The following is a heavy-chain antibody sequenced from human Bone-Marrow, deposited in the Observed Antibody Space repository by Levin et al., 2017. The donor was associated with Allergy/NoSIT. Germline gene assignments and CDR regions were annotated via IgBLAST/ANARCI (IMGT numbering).Heavy chain of an antibody. J-gene: IGHJ4*02. V-gene: IGHV3-30-3*01. CDR2: ISGDGTNK. CDR1: GFTFSRA. D-gene: IGHD6-19*01. CDR3: ARKGGSSGWYDYLDY. Sequence: QSSETLSLTCAATGFTFSRAMHWVRQAPGKGLDWVAVISGDGTNKYYAESVKGRFTISRDNAKTTLYLQMNSLRAEDTAVYYCARKGGSSGWYDYLDYWGQGTLVTVSS.